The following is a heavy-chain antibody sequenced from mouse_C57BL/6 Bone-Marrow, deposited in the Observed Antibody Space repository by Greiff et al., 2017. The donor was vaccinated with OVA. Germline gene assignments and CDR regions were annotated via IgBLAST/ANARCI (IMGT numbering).Heavy chain of an antibody. CDR1: GFTFSSYG. CDR2: ISSGGSYT. Sequence: EVQVVESGGDLVKPGGSLKLSCAASGFTFSSYGMSWVRQTPDKRLEWVATISSGGSYTYYPDSVKGRFTISRDNAKNTLYLQMSSLKSEDTAMYYCARHRDYDVGGYAMDYWGQGTSVTVSS. D-gene: IGHD2-4*01. CDR3: ARHRDYDVGGYAMDY. V-gene: IGHV5-6*01. J-gene: IGHJ4*01.